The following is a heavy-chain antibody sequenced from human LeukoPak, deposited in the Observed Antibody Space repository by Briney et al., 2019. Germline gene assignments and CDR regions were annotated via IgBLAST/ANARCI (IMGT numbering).Heavy chain of an antibody. V-gene: IGHV4-38-2*02. D-gene: IGHD5-12*01. CDR1: GYSISSGYY. CDR2: IYTSGST. CDR3: ARDPGSGYEEHFDY. Sequence: PSETLSLTCTVSGYSISSGYYWGWIRQPPGKGLEWIGSIYTSGSTNYNPSLKSRVTMSVDTSKNQFSLKLSSVTAADTAVYYCARDPGSGYEEHFDYWGQGTLVTVSS. J-gene: IGHJ4*02.